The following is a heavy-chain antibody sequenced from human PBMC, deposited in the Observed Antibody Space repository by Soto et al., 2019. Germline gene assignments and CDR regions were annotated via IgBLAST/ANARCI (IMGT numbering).Heavy chain of an antibody. D-gene: IGHD1-1*01. J-gene: IGHJ4*02. V-gene: IGHV1-18*01. CDR2: ISAHNGNT. CDR3: ARGRYGDY. Sequence: QVNLVQSGAEVKKPGASVKVSCKGSGYGFTTYGITWVRQAPGQGLEWMAWISAHNGNTNYAQKLQGRVTVTRDTSTSTAYMELRRLRSDDTAVYYCARGRYGDYWGQGALVTVSS. CDR1: GYGFTTYG.